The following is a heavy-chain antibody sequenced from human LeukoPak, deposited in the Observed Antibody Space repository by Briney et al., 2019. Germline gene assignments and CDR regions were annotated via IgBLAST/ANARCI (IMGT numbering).Heavy chain of an antibody. CDR3: ARERSGGFDY. CDR1: GFTFTSSA. D-gene: IGHD2-15*01. Sequence: SVKVSCKASGFTFTSSAMQWVRQAPGQGLEWMGGIIPIFGTANYAQKFQGRVTITADESTSTAYMELSSLRSEDTAVYYCARERSGGFDYGGQGTLVSVSS. V-gene: IGHV1-69*13. J-gene: IGHJ4*02. CDR2: IIPIFGTA.